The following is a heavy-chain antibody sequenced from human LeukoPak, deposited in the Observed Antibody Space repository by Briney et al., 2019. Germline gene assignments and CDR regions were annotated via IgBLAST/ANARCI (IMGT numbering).Heavy chain of an antibody. CDR1: GYTFTSYG. CDR3: AKHCSSTSCYTFLDASDI. CDR2: ISAYNGNT. Sequence: GASVKVSCKASGYTFTSYGISWVRQAPGQGLEWMGWISAYNGNTNYAQKLQGRVTMTTDTSTSTAYMELRSLRSDDTAVYYCAKHCSSTSCYTFLDASDIWGQGTMVTVSS. V-gene: IGHV1-18*01. D-gene: IGHD2-2*02. J-gene: IGHJ3*02.